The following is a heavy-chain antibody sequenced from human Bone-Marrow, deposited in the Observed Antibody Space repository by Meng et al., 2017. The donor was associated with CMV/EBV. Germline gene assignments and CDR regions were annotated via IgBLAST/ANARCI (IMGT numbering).Heavy chain of an antibody. CDR1: GFSFRNCG. CDR3: ARDLAYSGSYEDGMDV. D-gene: IGHD1-26*01. J-gene: IGHJ6*02. CDR2: IGNDATNK. V-gene: IGHV3-30*02. Sequence: GESLKISCAASGFSFRNCGMHWVRQAPGKGLEWVAFIGNDATNKYYADSVKGRFTISRDNAKNSLYLQMNSLRAEDTAVYYCARDLAYSGSYEDGMDVWGQGTTVTVSS.